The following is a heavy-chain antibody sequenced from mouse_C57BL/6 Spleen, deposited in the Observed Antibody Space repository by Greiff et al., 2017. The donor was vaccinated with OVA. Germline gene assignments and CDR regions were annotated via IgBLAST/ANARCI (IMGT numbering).Heavy chain of an antibody. CDR1: GYTFTGYW. J-gene: IGHJ4*01. CDR2: ILPGSGST. V-gene: IGHV1-9*01. Sequence: VHLVESGAELMKPGASVKLSCKATGYTFTGYWIKWVKQRPGHGLEWIGEILPGSGSTNYNEKFKGKATFTADTSSNTAYMQLSSLTTEDSAIYYCARWGLRLGDYYAMDYWGQGTSVTVSS. D-gene: IGHD2-2*01. CDR3: ARWGLRLGDYYAMDY.